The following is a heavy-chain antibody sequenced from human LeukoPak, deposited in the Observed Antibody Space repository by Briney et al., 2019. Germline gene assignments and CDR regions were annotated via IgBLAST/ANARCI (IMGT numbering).Heavy chain of an antibody. V-gene: IGHV4-61*01. J-gene: IGHJ4*02. Sequence: SETLSLTCTVSGCSVSSGSYYWSWIRQPPGKGLEWIGYIYYSGSTNYNPSLKSRVTISVDTSKNQFSLKLSSVTAADTAVYYCASSGFFDWSSFDYWGQGTLVTVSS. D-gene: IGHD3-9*01. CDR2: IYYSGST. CDR3: ASSGFFDWSSFDY. CDR1: GCSVSSGSYY.